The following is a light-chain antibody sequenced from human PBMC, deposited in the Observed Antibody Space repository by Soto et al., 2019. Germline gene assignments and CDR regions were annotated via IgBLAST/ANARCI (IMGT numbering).Light chain of an antibody. CDR2: EVS. CDR1: SSDVGAYNF. Sequence: QSAVTQPACLSGSPGQSITISCTGTSSDVGAYNFVSWYQQHPGKAPKLIFYEVSNRPPGLSDRFSGSKSGTTASLTISGLQAEDEADYFCRSYTTNTTLLFGGGNKVTVL. J-gene: IGLJ2*01. CDR3: RSYTTNTTLL. V-gene: IGLV2-14*01.